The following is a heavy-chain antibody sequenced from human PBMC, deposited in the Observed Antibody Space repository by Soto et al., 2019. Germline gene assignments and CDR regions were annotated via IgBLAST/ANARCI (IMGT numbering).Heavy chain of an antibody. CDR3: ARDPPPPDY. J-gene: IGHJ4*02. CDR2: ISAYNGNT. CDR1: GYTFASYA. Sequence: QVQLVQSGAEVKKPGASVKVSCKASGYTFASYAISWMRQAPGQGLEWMGWISAYNGNTNYAQKLQGRVTMTTDTSPRTAYMGLRSLRSDDTAVYYCARDPPPPDYWGQGTLVTVSS. V-gene: IGHV1-18*01.